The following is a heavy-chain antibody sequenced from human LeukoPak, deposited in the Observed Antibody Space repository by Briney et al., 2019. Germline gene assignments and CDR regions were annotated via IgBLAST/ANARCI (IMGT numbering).Heavy chain of an antibody. Sequence: SETLSLTCTVSGGSISSSSYYWGWIRQPPGKGLEWIGSIYYSGSTYYNPSLKSRVTISVDTSKNQFSLKLSSVTAADTAVYYCARLILGYCSSTSCYSWFDPWGQGTLVTVSS. D-gene: IGHD2-2*02. J-gene: IGHJ5*02. CDR2: IYYSGST. CDR1: GGSISSSSYY. CDR3: ARLILGYCSSTSCYSWFDP. V-gene: IGHV4-39*01.